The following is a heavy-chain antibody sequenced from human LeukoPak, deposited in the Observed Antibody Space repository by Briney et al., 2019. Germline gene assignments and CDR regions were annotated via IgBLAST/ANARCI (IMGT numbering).Heavy chain of an antibody. J-gene: IGHJ4*02. CDR3: ARDRFRYCSGAYCSHFEF. CDR1: GFIFDHYA. V-gene: IGHV3-9*03. Sequence: PGGSLRLSCAASGFIFDHYAMHWVRQAPGKGLEWVSGINWNSGTIGYADSVKGRFTISRDNAKNSLYLQMNSLRADDMAFYYCARDRFRYCSGAYCSHFEFWGQGTLVSVSS. D-gene: IGHD2-15*01. CDR2: INWNSGTI.